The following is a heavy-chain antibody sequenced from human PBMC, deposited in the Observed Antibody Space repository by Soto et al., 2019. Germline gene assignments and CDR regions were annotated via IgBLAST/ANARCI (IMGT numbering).Heavy chain of an antibody. CDR1: GGSISRSDYN. D-gene: IGHD3-10*01. CDR2: IYYIGNT. CDR3: VIYLYGSGVVGLH. Sequence: SETLSLTCTVSGGSISRSDYNWGWIRQPPGKGLEWIGSIYYIGNTYYNPSLKSRVTISVDTSKNQLSLKLSSVTAADTAVYYCVIYLYGSGVVGLHWCQGRLGTV. J-gene: IGHJ4*02. V-gene: IGHV4-39*01.